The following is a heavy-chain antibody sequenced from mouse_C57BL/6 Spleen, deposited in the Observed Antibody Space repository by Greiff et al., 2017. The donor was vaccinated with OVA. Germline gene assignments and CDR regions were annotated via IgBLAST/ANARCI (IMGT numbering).Heavy chain of an antibody. CDR3: ARHGSSYYYAMDY. Sequence: EVMLVESGGGLVQPGGSLKLSCAASGFTFSDYGMAWVRQAPRKGPEWVAFISNLAYSIYYADTVTGRFTISRENAKNTLYLEMSSLRSEDTAMYYCARHGSSYYYAMDYWGQGTSVTVSS. D-gene: IGHD1-1*01. CDR2: ISNLAYSI. J-gene: IGHJ4*01. CDR1: GFTFSDYG. V-gene: IGHV5-15*01.